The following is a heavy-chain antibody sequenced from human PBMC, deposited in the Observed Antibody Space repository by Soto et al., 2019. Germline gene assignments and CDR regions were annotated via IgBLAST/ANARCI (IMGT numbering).Heavy chain of an antibody. V-gene: IGHV4-30-4*01. Sequence: PSETLSLTCTVSGGSISSGDYYWSWIRQPPGKGLEWIGYIYYSGSTYYNPSLKSRVTISVDTSKNQFSLKLSSVTAADTAVYYCARTVDTAMVFGFDPWGQGTLVTVSS. J-gene: IGHJ5*02. CDR3: ARTVDTAMVFGFDP. CDR1: GGSISSGDYY. CDR2: IYYSGST. D-gene: IGHD5-18*01.